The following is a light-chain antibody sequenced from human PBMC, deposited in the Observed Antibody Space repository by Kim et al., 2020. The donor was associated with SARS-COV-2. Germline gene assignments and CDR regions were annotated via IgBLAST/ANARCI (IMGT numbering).Light chain of an antibody. CDR2: DVN. Sequence: PGHSVTISCTGTSSDVGGYNFVSWYQQHPGKAPKFMIYDVNKRPSGVPDRFSGSKSGNTASLTISGLQADDEADYYCCSFAGSYFLFGGGTQLTVL. CDR1: SSDVGGYNF. V-gene: IGLV2-11*03. J-gene: IGLJ2*01. CDR3: CSFAGSYFL.